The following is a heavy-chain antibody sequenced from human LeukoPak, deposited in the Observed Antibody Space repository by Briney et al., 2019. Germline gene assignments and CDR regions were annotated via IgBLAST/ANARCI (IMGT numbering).Heavy chain of an antibody. CDR3: ARDWHGAHYFDY. V-gene: IGHV1-18*01. J-gene: IGHJ4*02. CDR2: ISAYNDNI. CDR1: GYTFTNYA. D-gene: IGHD4-17*01. Sequence: ASVKVSCKASGYTFTNYAISWVRQAPGQGLEWMGWISAYNDNINYAQKLQGRVTMTTDTSTSTAYMELRSLRSDDTAVYYCARDWHGAHYFDYWGQGTLVTVSS.